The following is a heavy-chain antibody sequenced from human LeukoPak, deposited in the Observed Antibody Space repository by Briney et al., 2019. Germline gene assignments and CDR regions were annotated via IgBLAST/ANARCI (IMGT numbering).Heavy chain of an antibody. CDR1: GVTFSSYA. CDR2: ISYDGSNK. D-gene: IGHD6-19*01. J-gene: IGHJ4*02. CDR3: ARRALAVAGPDSVFDY. Sequence: GGSLRLSCAASGVTFSSYAMHWVRQAPGKGLEWVAVISYDGSNKYYADSVKGRFTISRDNSKNTLYLQMNSLRAEDTAVYYCARRALAVAGPDSVFDYWGQGTLVTVSS. V-gene: IGHV3-30-3*01.